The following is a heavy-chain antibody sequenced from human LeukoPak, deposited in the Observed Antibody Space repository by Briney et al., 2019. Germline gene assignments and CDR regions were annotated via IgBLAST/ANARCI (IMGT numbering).Heavy chain of an antibody. V-gene: IGHV3-30-3*01. D-gene: IGHD6-19*01. CDR3: ARGETGYSSGWYVPYYFDY. CDR1: GFTFSSYW. Sequence: PGGSLRLSCAASGFTFSSYWMNWARQAPGKGLEWVAVISCDGSNKYYADSVKGRFTISRDNSKNTLYLQMNSLRAEDTAVYYCARGETGYSSGWYVPYYFDYWGQGILVTVSS. J-gene: IGHJ4*02. CDR2: ISCDGSNK.